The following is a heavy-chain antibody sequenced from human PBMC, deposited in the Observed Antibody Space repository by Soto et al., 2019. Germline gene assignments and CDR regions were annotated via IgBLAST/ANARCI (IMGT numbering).Heavy chain of an antibody. V-gene: IGHV3-48*02. J-gene: IGHJ4*02. CDR3: ARGTYSSGWYADY. CDR2: ISSSSTI. D-gene: IGHD6-19*01. CDR1: GFTFSSYS. Sequence: GGSLRLSCAASGFTFSSYSMNWVRQAPGKGLEWVSYISSSSTIYYADSVKGRFTISRDNAKNSLYLQMNSLRDEDTAVYYCARGTYSSGWYADYWGQGTLVTVSS.